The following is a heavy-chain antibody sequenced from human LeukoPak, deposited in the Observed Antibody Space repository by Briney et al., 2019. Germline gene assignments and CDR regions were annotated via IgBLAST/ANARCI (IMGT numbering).Heavy chain of an antibody. Sequence: SETLSLTCTVSGGSISSYYWSWIRQPPGKGLEWIGYIYYSGSTNYNPSLKSRVTISVDTSKNQFSLKLSSVTAADTAVYYCARDHGVATIEGYYYGMDVWGQGTTVTVSS. CDR3: ARDHGVATIEGYYYGMDV. J-gene: IGHJ6*02. CDR2: IYYSGST. V-gene: IGHV4-59*12. CDR1: GGSISSYY. D-gene: IGHD5-12*01.